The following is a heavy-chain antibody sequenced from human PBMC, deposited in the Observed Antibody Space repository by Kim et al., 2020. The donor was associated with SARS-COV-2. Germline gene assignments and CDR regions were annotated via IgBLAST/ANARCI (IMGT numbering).Heavy chain of an antibody. CDR2: FGSGGNT. Sequence: GGSLRLSCAASGFTFSIYGMSWVRQAPGKGLEWVSTFGSGGNTYYADSVKGRLTISRDNSKSTLYLQMNSLRADDTAVYYCVRARSMDVWGQGTTVTVSS. CDR3: VRARSMDV. CDR1: GFTFSIYG. V-gene: IGHV3-23*01. J-gene: IGHJ6*02.